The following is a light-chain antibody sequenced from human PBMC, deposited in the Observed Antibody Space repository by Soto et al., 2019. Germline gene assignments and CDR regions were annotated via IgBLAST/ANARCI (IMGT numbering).Light chain of an antibody. J-gene: IGKJ3*01. CDR1: QSVRDN. Sequence: EVVMTQSPATLSVSPGERVTLSCRASQSVRDNLAWYQQKPGQPPRLLIYGASTRATGLPARFSGSGSRTDFTLTLSRLQSEDFEVYFCQKYNNLPLTFGPGTKVDL. CDR3: QKYNNLPLT. V-gene: IGKV3-15*01. CDR2: GAS.